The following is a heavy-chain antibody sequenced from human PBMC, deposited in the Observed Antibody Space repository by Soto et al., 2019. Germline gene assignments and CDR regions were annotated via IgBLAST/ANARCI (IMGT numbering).Heavy chain of an antibody. J-gene: IGHJ5*02. CDR3: ATGRFSAMIRGVIMFDP. CDR1: GGTISSYY. V-gene: IGHV4-59*01. CDR2: IHYSGST. Sequence: SETLSLTCTVSGGTISSYYWNWIRQPPGKGLEWIGYIHYSGSTNYNPSLKSRVTISVDTSNNQFSLKLSSVTAADTAVYYCATGRFSAMIRGVIMFDPWGQGTLVTVSS. D-gene: IGHD3-10*01.